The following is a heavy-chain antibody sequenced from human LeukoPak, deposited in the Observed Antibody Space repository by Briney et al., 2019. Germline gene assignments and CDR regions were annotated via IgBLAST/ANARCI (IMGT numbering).Heavy chain of an antibody. V-gene: IGHV3-48*01. Sequence: GGSLRLSCAASGFTFSSYIMNWVRQAPGKGLEWVSYISSSSSTIYYADSVKGRFTISRDNSKNTLYLQMNSLRAEDTAVYYCARDPGHFYFDYWGQGTLVTVSS. J-gene: IGHJ4*02. CDR3: ARDPGHFYFDY. D-gene: IGHD7-27*01. CDR2: ISSSSSTI. CDR1: GFTFSSYI.